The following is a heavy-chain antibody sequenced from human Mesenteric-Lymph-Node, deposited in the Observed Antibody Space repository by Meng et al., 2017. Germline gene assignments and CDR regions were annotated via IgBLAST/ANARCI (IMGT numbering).Heavy chain of an antibody. J-gene: IGHJ4*01. CDR1: GGSISSGGHS. Sequence: QVQLQESGPGLVKPSQTLSLTCTVSGGSISSGGHSWSWTRQHPGKGLEWIAYIYYSGSTYYNPSLKSRVILSVDTSKNQFSLKLSSVTAADTAVYYCARVDSSGYFLDYWGQGTLVTVSS. CDR3: ARVDSSGYFLDY. D-gene: IGHD3-22*01. CDR2: IYYSGST. V-gene: IGHV4-31*03.